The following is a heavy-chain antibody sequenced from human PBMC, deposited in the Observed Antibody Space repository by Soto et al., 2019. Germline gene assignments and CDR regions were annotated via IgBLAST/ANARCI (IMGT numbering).Heavy chain of an antibody. CDR2: ISSSSSYI. D-gene: IGHD6-13*01. CDR3: ARDPYSSSWYWFDP. Sequence: EVQLVESGGGLVKPGGSLRLSCAASGFTFSSYSMNWVRQAPGKGLEWVSSISSSSSYIYYADSVKGRFTISRDNAKNSLSLQMNSLRAEDTAVYYCARDPYSSSWYWFDPWGQGTLVTVSS. V-gene: IGHV3-21*01. J-gene: IGHJ5*02. CDR1: GFTFSSYS.